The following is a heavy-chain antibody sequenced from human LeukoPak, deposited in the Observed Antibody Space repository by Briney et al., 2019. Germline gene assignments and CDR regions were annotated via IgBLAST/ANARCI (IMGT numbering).Heavy chain of an antibody. CDR2: IRYDGSNK. CDR1: GFTFSSYG. V-gene: IGHV3-30*02. D-gene: IGHD3-3*01. J-gene: IGHJ6*03. Sequence: GGSLRLSCAASGFTFSSYGMHWVRQAPGKGLEWVAFIRYDGSNKYYADSVKGRFTISRDSSKNTLYLQMNSLRAEDTAVYYCAREYDFWSGYYPRRMDVWGKGTTVTVSS. CDR3: AREYDFWSGYYPRRMDV.